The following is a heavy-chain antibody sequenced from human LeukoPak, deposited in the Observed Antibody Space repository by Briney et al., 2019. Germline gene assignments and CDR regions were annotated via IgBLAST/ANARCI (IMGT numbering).Heavy chain of an antibody. D-gene: IGHD3-22*01. J-gene: IGHJ5*02. CDR3: ARVPVVRYNWFDP. CDR1: GFTFSSYW. CDR2: IYYSGST. V-gene: IGHV4-59*01. Sequence: GSLRLSCAASGFTFSSYWMSWVRQAPGKGLEWIGYIYYSGSTNYNPSLKSRVTISVDTSKNQFSLKLSSVTAADTAVYYCARVPVVRYNWFDPWGQGTLVTVSS.